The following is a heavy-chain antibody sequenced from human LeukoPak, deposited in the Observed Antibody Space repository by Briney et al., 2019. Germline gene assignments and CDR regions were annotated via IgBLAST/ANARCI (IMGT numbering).Heavy chain of an antibody. CDR1: GGSISSDY. CDR3: ARYGGSGWVIDN. V-gene: IGHV4-59*08. D-gene: IGHD6-19*01. J-gene: IGHJ4*02. Sequence: SETLSLTCTASGGSISSDYWTWIRQPPTKGLEWIGYIYYNGATSYNPSLKSRVTMSVDTSKKHFSLKMTSVTAADTAVYYCARYGGSGWVIDNWGQGTLVTVSS. CDR2: IYYNGAT.